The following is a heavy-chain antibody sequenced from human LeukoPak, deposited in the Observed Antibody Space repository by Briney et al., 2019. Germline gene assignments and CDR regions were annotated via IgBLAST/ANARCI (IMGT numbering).Heavy chain of an antibody. Sequence: PSQTLSLTCAVSGGSISSGGYSWSWIRQPPGKGLEWIGYIYHSGSTYYNPSPKSRVTISVDRSKNQFSLKLSFVTAADTAVYYCARGRDGSELDYWGQGTLVTVSS. J-gene: IGHJ4*02. CDR3: ARGRDGSELDY. D-gene: IGHD3-10*01. V-gene: IGHV4-30-2*01. CDR2: IYHSGST. CDR1: GGSISSGGYS.